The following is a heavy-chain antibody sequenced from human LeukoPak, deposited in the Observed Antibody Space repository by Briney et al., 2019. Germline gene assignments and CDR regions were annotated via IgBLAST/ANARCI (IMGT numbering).Heavy chain of an antibody. CDR1: GGSISSSSYY. CDR3: ARHRWRLYGTDV. V-gene: IGHV4-39*01. D-gene: IGHD3-16*02. Sequence: SETLSLTCTVSGGSISSSSYYWGWIRQPPGKGLEWIGSIYYSGSTYYNPSLKSRVTISVDTSKNQFSLKLSSVTAADTAVYYCARHRWRLYGTDVWGQGTTVTVSS. J-gene: IGHJ6*02. CDR2: IYYSGST.